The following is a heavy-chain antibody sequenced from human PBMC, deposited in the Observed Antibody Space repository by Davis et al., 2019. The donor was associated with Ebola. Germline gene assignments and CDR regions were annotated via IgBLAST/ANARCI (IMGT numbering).Heavy chain of an antibody. Sequence: ASVKVSCKASGYTFTSYDINWVRQASGQGLEWMGWTNPNSGNTGYAQKFQGRVTMTRNTSISTAYMELNSLRSEDTAVYYCASLGGFSGNYYFDYWGPGTLVTVSS. D-gene: IGHD1-26*01. J-gene: IGHJ4*01. CDR3: ASLGGFSGNYYFDY. CDR1: GYTFTSYD. V-gene: IGHV1-8*01. CDR2: TNPNSGNT.